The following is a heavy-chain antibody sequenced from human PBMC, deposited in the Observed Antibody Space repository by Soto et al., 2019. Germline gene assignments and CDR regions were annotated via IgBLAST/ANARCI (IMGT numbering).Heavy chain of an antibody. CDR3: ARVSPYGNWFDP. Sequence: GGSRRLSCAAAGFTFSSYEMNWVRQAPGKGLERVSYISSSGSPIYSADSVKGRFTISRDNAKNSRYLQMNSLRAEDTAVYYCARVSPYGNWFDPWRQGTLVTVSS. D-gene: IGHD4-17*01. CDR2: ISSSGSPI. CDR1: GFTFSSYE. V-gene: IGHV3-48*03. J-gene: IGHJ5*02.